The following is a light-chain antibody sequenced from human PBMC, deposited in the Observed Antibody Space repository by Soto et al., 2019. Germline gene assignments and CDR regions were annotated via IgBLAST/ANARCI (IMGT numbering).Light chain of an antibody. Sequence: EIVLTQYPGTLSLSPGERATLSCRASQSVSSNSLAWYHQKPGQPPRLLMYGASSRATGIPDRFSGSGSGTDFTLTISRLEPEDFAMYYCQQYGSSLITFGQGTRLEIK. J-gene: IGKJ5*01. CDR1: QSVSSNS. V-gene: IGKV3-20*01. CDR2: GAS. CDR3: QQYGSSLIT.